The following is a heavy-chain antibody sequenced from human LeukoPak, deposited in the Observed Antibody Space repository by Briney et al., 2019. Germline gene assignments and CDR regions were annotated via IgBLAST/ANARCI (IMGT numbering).Heavy chain of an antibody. CDR2: IHRSGSP. D-gene: IGHD1-14*01. V-gene: IGHV4-59*12. Sequence: FETLSLSCTVSLDSTTSDFRSWVRQPPGKGLEWIGEIHRSGSPNYNPSLQSRVTISIDRSRNQIVLELSSVTAADTAFYYCAREILGGFNPGAYWGQGTLVTVSS. CDR3: AREILGGFNPGAY. CDR1: LDSTTSDF. J-gene: IGHJ4*02.